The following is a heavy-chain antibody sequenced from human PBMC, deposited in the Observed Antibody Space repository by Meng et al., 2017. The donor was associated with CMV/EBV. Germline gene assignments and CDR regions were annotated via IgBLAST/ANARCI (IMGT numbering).Heavy chain of an antibody. Sequence: GESLKISCAASGFTFSSYSMNWVRQAPGKGLEWVSSISSSSSYIYYADSVKGRFTISRDNAKNSLYLQMNSLRAEDTAVYYCARWYYDFWSGYWALIDYWGQGTLVTVSS. CDR1: GFTFSSYS. CDR2: ISSSSSYI. V-gene: IGHV3-21*01. D-gene: IGHD3-3*01. CDR3: ARWYYDFWSGYWALIDY. J-gene: IGHJ4*02.